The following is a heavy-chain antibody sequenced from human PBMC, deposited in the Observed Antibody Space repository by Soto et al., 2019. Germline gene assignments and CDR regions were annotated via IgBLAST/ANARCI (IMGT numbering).Heavy chain of an antibody. V-gene: IGHV4-30-4*01. J-gene: IGHJ5*02. CDR2: IYYSGST. Sequence: GGSISSGDYYWSWIRQPPGKGLEWIGYIYYSGSTYYNPSLKSRVTISVDTSKNQFSLKPSSVTAADTAVYYCARGIRRDGYNFDPWGQGTLVTVSS. CDR1: GGSISSGDYY. CDR3: ARGIRRDGYNFDP. D-gene: IGHD5-12*01.